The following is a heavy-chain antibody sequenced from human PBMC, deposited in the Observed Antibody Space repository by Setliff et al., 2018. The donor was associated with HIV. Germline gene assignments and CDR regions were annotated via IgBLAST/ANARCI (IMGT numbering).Heavy chain of an antibody. V-gene: IGHV4-61*02. J-gene: IGHJ6*03. CDR2: IYTSGST. CDR1: GVSISRGSYY. Sequence: NPSETLSLTCTVSGVSISRGSYYWSWIRQSAGKGLEWIGRIYTSGSTNDNPSLKSRITISVDTSNNQFSLRLSSVTAADTAVYYCARDKGYYYMDVWGKGITVTVSS. CDR3: ARDKGYYYMDV.